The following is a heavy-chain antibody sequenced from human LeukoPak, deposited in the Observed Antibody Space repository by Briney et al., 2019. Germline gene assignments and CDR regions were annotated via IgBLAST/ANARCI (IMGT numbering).Heavy chain of an antibody. D-gene: IGHD3-10*01. CDR3: ARDSRYVSGWFDDGLDV. V-gene: IGHV4-59*01. CDR2: QDDRGDT. Sequence: PSETLSLTCIVSGDSMRSYYWSWIRQAPGKGLEWLGHQDDRGDTNYNPSLKGRGSISVDTSTNQFSLRLRSVIAADTAVYYCARDSRYVSGWFDDGLDVWGPGTTVTVSS. J-gene: IGHJ6*02. CDR1: GDSMRSYY.